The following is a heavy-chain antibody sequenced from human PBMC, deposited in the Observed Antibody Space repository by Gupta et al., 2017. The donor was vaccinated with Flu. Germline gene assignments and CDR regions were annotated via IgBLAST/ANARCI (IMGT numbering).Heavy chain of an antibody. CDR3: ARDPGLEQLVPNNWFDP. J-gene: IGHJ5*02. V-gene: IGHV1-2*02. D-gene: IGHD6-13*01. Sequence: GQGLEWMGWINPNSGGTNYAQKFQGRVTMTRDTSISTAYMELSRLRSDDTAVYYCARDPGLEQLVPNNWFDPWGQGTLVTVSS. CDR2: INPNSGGT.